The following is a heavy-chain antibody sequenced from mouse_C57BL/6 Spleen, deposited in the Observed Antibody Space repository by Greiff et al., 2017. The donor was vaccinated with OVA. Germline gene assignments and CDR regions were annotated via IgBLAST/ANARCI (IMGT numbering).Heavy chain of an antibody. CDR1: GFTFSSYA. CDR2: ISDGGSYT. Sequence: EVQLVESGGGLVKPGGSLKLSCAASGFTFSSYAMSWVRQTPEKRLEWVATISDGGSYTYYPDNVKGRFTISRDNAKNNLYLQMSHLKSEDTAMYYCARERGSNAMDYWGQGTSVTVSS. V-gene: IGHV5-4*01. CDR3: ARERGSNAMDY. J-gene: IGHJ4*01.